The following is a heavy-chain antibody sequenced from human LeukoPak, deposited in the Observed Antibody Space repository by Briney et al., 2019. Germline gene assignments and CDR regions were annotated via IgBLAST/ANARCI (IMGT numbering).Heavy chain of an antibody. D-gene: IGHD5-12*01. J-gene: IGHJ4*02. CDR3: ARVGGYEDIDY. CDR1: GFTFSSYS. Sequence: PGGSLRLSCAASGFTFSSYSMNWVRQAPGKGLVWVSRINSDGSGTKYADSVKGRFTIFRDNAKNTLDLQMNSLRAEDTAVYYCARVGGYEDIDYWGQGTLVTVSS. CDR2: INSDGSGT. V-gene: IGHV3-74*01.